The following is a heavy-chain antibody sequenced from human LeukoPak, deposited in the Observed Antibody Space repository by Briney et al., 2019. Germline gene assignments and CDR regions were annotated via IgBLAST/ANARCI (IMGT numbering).Heavy chain of an antibody. Sequence: PSETLSLICSVSRGSINSYYWSWIRQSPGKGLEWIGYIYYRGDTDYNPSLQSRVTMSIDLSKNQFSLKVDSVTAADTAVYFCARGGRWVQDPLDFWGQGTPVTVSS. V-gene: IGHV4-59*01. CDR1: RGSINSYY. CDR3: ARGGRWVQDPLDF. J-gene: IGHJ4*02. CDR2: IYYRGDT. D-gene: IGHD3-10*01.